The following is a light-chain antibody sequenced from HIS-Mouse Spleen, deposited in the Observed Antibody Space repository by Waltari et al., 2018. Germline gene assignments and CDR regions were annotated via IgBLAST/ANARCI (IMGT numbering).Light chain of an antibody. J-gene: IGLJ2*01. CDR3: QSADSSGTYVV. CDR2: KDS. V-gene: IGLV3-25*03. Sequence: SYELTQPPSVSVSPGQTARITCSGDALPKQYAYWYQQKPGQAPVLVIDKDSERPSGIPGRFSGSSSGTTVTLTISGVQAEDEAYYYCQSADSSGTYVVFGGGTKLTVL. CDR1: ALPKQY.